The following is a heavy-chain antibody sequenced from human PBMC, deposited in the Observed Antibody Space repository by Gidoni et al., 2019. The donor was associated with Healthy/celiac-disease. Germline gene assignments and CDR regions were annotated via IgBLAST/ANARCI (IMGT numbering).Heavy chain of an antibody. CDR3: ARGGRTVVTPAFDY. Sequence: EVQLVESGGGLVKPGGSLRLSCAASGFTFSSYSMNWVRQAPGKGLEWVSSISSSSSYIYYADSVKGRFTISRDDAKNSLYLQMNSLRAEDTAVYYCARGGRTVVTPAFDYWGQGTLVTVSS. CDR1: GFTFSSYS. CDR2: ISSSSSYI. J-gene: IGHJ4*02. V-gene: IGHV3-21*01. D-gene: IGHD2-15*01.